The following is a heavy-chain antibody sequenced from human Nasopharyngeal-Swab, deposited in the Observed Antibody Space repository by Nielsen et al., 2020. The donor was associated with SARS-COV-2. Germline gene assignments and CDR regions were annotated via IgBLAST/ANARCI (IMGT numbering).Heavy chain of an antibody. D-gene: IGHD3-9*01. CDR3: ASGNYDILTGYYEEPYYFDY. Sequence: SAKVSCKASGGTFSSYAISWVRQDPGQGLEWMGGIIPIFGTANYAQKFQGRVTITADESTSTAYMELSSLRSEDTAVYYCASGNYDILTGYYEEPYYFDYWGQGTLVTVSS. J-gene: IGHJ4*02. CDR1: GGTFSSYA. CDR2: IIPIFGTA. V-gene: IGHV1-69*13.